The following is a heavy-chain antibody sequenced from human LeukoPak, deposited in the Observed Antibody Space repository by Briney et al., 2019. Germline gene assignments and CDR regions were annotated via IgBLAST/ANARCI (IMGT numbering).Heavy chain of an antibody. CDR1: GFTFAGYA. Sequence: GGSLRLSCAASGFTFAGYAMNWVRQAPGKGLEWVSSISSSSSYIYYADSVKGRFTISRDNAKNSLYLQMNSLRAENTAVYYCARGAPDYDFRGPFDYWGQGTLVTVSS. D-gene: IGHD3-3*01. V-gene: IGHV3-21*01. CDR2: ISSSSSYI. J-gene: IGHJ4*02. CDR3: ARGAPDYDFRGPFDY.